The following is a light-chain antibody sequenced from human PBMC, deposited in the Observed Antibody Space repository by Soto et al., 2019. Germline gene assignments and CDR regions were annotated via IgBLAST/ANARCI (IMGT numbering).Light chain of an antibody. Sequence: EIVLTQSPGTLSLSPGERATLSCRASQTISNTFLAWYQQRPGQAPRLLIYGASSRATGIPDRFSGSGSGADFTLTISRLEPDDSAVYCCQQYSRSPWTFGQGTKVDIK. V-gene: IGKV3-20*01. CDR1: QTISNTF. J-gene: IGKJ1*01. CDR2: GAS. CDR3: QQYSRSPWT.